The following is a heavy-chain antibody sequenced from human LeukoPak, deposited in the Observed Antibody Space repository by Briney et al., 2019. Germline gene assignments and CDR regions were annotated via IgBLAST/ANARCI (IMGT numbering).Heavy chain of an antibody. D-gene: IGHD2-2*01. Sequence: PSETLSLTCTVSGGSISSYYWSWIRQPPGKGLEWIGYIYCSGSTNYNPSLKSRVTISVDTSKNQFSLKLSSVTAADTAVYYCAREIVVVPAATGRRYYYYYYMDVWGKGTTVTVSS. CDR2: IYCSGST. J-gene: IGHJ6*03. V-gene: IGHV4-59*01. CDR1: GGSISSYY. CDR3: AREIVVVPAATGRRYYYYYYMDV.